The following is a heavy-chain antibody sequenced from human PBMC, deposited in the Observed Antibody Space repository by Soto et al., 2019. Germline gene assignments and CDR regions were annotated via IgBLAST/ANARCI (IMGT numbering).Heavy chain of an antibody. Sequence: SVKVSCKASGGTFSSYAISWVRQAPGQGLEWMGGIIPIFGTANYAQKFQGRVTITADESTSTAYMELSSLRSEDTAVYYCAKLSSPINDLAEPGPDYWGQGTLVTVSS. D-gene: IGHD6-13*01. J-gene: IGHJ4*02. V-gene: IGHV1-69*13. CDR3: AKLSSPINDLAEPGPDY. CDR1: GGTFSSYA. CDR2: IIPIFGTA.